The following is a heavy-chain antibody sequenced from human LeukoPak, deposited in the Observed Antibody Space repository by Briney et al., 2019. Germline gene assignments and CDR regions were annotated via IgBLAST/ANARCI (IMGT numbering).Heavy chain of an antibody. D-gene: IGHD2-15*01. CDR3: ARTCSGGSCPLDY. CDR2: IGTAGDT. V-gene: IGHV3-13*01. CDR1: GFTFSSYD. Sequence: GGSLRLSCAASGFTFSSYDMHWVRQATGKGLEWVSAIGTAGDTYYPGSVKGRFTISRENAKNPLYLQMNSLRAGDTAVYYCARTCSGGSCPLDYWGQGTLVTVSS. J-gene: IGHJ4*02.